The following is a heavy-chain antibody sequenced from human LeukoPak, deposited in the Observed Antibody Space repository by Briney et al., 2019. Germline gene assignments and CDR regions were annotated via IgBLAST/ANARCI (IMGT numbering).Heavy chain of an antibody. Sequence: SETLSLTCTVSGGSISSSSYYWGWIRQPPGKGLEWIGSIYYSGSTYYNPSLKSRVTISVDTSKNQFSLKLSSVTAADTAVHYCARDLGGYSGYDDPVYWGQGTLVTVSS. J-gene: IGHJ4*02. CDR3: ARDLGGYSGYDDPVY. V-gene: IGHV4-39*07. CDR2: IYYSGST. D-gene: IGHD5-12*01. CDR1: GGSISSSSYY.